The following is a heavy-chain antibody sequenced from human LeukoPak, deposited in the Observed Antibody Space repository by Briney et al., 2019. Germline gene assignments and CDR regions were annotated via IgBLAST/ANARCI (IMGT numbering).Heavy chain of an antibody. CDR3: ARHRRLSNFDY. D-gene: IGHD3-16*02. CDR1: GYSFTNYW. Sequence: PGESLKIYCKGSGYSFTNYWITWVRQMPGKGLEWMGGVDPGDSYIKYSPSFQGHVTISADKSISTAYLHWSSLKASDTAMYYCARHRRLSNFDYWGQGTLVTVSS. V-gene: IGHV5-10-1*01. J-gene: IGHJ4*02. CDR2: VDPGDSYI.